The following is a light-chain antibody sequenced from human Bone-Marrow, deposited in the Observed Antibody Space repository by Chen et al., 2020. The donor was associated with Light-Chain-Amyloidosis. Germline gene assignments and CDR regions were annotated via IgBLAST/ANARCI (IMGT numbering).Light chain of an antibody. V-gene: IGLV3-21*02. CDR2: DDS. J-gene: IGLJ3*02. Sequence: SYVLTQPSSVSVAPGQTATIACGGNNIGSTSVHWYQQTPGQAPLLVVYDDSDRPSGTPERLSGAHSGNTATLTISRVEAGDEADYYCQVWDRSSERPVFGGGTKLTVL. CDR3: QVWDRSSERPV. CDR1: NIGSTS.